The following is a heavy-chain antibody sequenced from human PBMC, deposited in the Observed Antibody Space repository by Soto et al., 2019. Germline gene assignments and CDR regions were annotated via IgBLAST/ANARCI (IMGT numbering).Heavy chain of an antibody. J-gene: IGHJ4*02. D-gene: IGHD4-17*01. CDR2: IRSKSNSYAT. Sequence: EVQLVESGGGLVQPGGSLKLSCAVSGFTFSGSAMHWVRQASGKGLELVGRIRSKSNSYATAYAASVKGRFTISRDDSKNTASLQMNSLKTEDTAVYYCTRGYGDYVRDYWGQGTLVTVSS. CDR3: TRGYGDYVRDY. CDR1: GFTFSGSA. V-gene: IGHV3-73*01.